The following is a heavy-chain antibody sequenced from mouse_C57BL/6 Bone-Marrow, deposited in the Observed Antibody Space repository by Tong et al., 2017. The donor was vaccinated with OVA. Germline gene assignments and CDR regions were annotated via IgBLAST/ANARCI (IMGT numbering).Heavy chain of an antibody. J-gene: IGHJ3*01. CDR1: GYTFTDYY. V-gene: IGHV1-19*01. D-gene: IGHD3-2*02. CDR3: ARKAQATTFAY. Sequence: EVQLQECGTVLVKHGASVKMSCKATGYTFTDYYMNWVKQSHGKSLEWIGVINPYNGGTSYNQKFKGKATLTVDKSSSTAYMELNSLTSEDSAVYYCARKAQATTFAYWGQGTLVTVSA. CDR2: INPYNGGT.